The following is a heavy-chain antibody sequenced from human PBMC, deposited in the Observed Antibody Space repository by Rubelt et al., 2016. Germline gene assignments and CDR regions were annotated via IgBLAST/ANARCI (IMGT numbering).Heavy chain of an antibody. V-gene: IGHV3-66*01. CDR1: GFTFGDYA. CDR3: VRDQGIEVTA. CDR2: IYPDGGT. D-gene: IGHD3-22*01. J-gene: IGHJ5*02. Sequence: EVQLVESGGGLVQPGRSLRLSCTASGFTFGDYAMSWFRQAPGKGMGWVSVIYPDGGTNYAASVMGRFTISRDNSKNTLDLQMNSLRAEDTAVYYCVRDQGIEVTAWGLGTLVTVSS.